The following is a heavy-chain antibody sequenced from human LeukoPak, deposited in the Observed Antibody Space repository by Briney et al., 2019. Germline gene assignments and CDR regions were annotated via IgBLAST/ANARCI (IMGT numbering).Heavy chain of an antibody. Sequence: PSETLSLTCTVSGGSVSSNSDYWSWIRQPPGKGLEWIGYIYHSGPTNYNPSLKSRVSISIDTSKNEFSLKLNSVTAADTAVYYCARDGTTRYNSAKVSLNAFDIWGQGTMVTVSS. J-gene: IGHJ3*02. CDR3: ARDGTTRYNSAKVSLNAFDI. CDR1: GGSVSSNSDY. CDR2: IYHSGPT. D-gene: IGHD1-1*01. V-gene: IGHV4-61*01.